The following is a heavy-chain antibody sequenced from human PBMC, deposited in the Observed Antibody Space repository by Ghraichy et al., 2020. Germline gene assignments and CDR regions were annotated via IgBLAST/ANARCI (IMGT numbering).Heavy chain of an antibody. D-gene: IGHD3-10*01. CDR2: TSYDGRNK. CDR1: GFTFSSHA. J-gene: IGHJ6*03. CDR3: ARGGSGSYYYYFYYMDV. V-gene: IGHV3-30*04. Sequence: GGSLRLSCAASGFTFSSHAMHWVRQAPGKGLEWVAITSYDGRNKYYADSIKGWFTVSRDNSKNTLYLQLNSLSAEDTAVYYCARGGSGSYYYYFYYMDVWGKGTTVTVSS.